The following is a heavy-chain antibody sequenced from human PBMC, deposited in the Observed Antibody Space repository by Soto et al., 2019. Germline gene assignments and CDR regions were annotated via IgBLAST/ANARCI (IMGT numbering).Heavy chain of an antibody. CDR1: GYSFTNYG. V-gene: IGHV1-18*01. Sequence: ASVKVSCKASGYSFTNYGVSWVRQAPGQGLEWMGWISADNGDTNYAQKLQGRVTMTTDTSTSTAYMELWSLRSDDTAVYYCARDPSQSTFDIWGQGTMVTVSS. J-gene: IGHJ3*02. CDR2: ISADNGDT. CDR3: ARDPSQSTFDI.